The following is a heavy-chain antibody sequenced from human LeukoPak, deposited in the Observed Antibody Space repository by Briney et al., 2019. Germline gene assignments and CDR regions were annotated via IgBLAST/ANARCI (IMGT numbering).Heavy chain of an antibody. J-gene: IGHJ6*02. CDR1: GGSFSGYY. D-gene: IGHD1-1*01. CDR2: INHSGST. CDR3: ARSVNWKDFYYYYGMDV. V-gene: IGHV4-34*01. Sequence: SETLSLTCAVYGGSFSGYYWSWIRQPPGKGLEWIGEINHSGSTNYNPSLKSRVAISVDTSKNQFSLKLSSVTAADTAVYYCARSVNWKDFYYYYGMDVWGQGTTVTVSS.